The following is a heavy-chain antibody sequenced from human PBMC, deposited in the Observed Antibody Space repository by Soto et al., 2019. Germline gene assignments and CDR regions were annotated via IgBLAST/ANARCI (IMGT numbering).Heavy chain of an antibody. J-gene: IGHJ4*02. Sequence: PSETLSLTCTVSGGSIRGYYWSWIRQPAGKGLEWIGRIYSSGCTTYNPSLKSRLTMSLDTSRNQFSLKLSSVTDADTAVYYCARLSSSWYYFDYWGQGTLVTVSS. D-gene: IGHD6-13*01. CDR1: GGSIRGYY. V-gene: IGHV4-4*07. CDR2: IYSSGCT. CDR3: ARLSSSWYYFDY.